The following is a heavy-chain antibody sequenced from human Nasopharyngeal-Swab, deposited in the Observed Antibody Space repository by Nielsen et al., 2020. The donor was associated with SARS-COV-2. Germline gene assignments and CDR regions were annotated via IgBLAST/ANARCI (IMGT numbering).Heavy chain of an antibody. Sequence: GESLKISCAASGFTFSSYDMHWVRQATGKGLEWVSAIGTAGDTYYPGSVKGRFTISRENAKNSLYLQMNSLRAGDTAVYYCARGRWDRYYYGMDVWGQGTTVTVSS. J-gene: IGHJ6*02. V-gene: IGHV3-13*01. CDR3: ARGRWDRYYYGMDV. CDR1: GFTFSSYD. CDR2: IGTAGDT. D-gene: IGHD1-26*01.